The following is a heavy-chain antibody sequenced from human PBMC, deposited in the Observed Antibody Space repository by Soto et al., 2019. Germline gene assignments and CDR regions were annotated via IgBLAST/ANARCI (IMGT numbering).Heavy chain of an antibody. CDR3: ARVTGTALNAFDF. D-gene: IGHD2-21*02. J-gene: IGHJ3*01. CDR2: VSGSAGTT. Sequence: EVPLLESGGGLVQPGGSLRLSCEASGFTFSIYVMPWVRQAPGKGLEWVSAVSGSAGTTYYADSVKGRFSISRDNSKNTLYLPMNSLTAADTAVYYCARVTGTALNAFDFWGHGTMVTVSS. V-gene: IGHV3-23*01. CDR1: GFTFSIYV.